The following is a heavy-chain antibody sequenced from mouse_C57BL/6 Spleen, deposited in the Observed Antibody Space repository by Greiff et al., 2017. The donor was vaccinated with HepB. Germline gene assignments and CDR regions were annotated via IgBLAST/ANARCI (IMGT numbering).Heavy chain of an antibody. Sequence: VKLVESGPGLVAPSQSLSITCTVSGFSLTSYGVDWVRQSPGKGLEWLGVIWGVGSTNYNSALKSRLSISKDNSKSQVFLKMNSLQTDDTAMYYCAAGSSWFAYWGQGTLVTVSA. CDR1: GFSLTSYG. V-gene: IGHV2-6*01. J-gene: IGHJ3*01. CDR3: AAGSSWFAY. D-gene: IGHD1-1*01. CDR2: IWGVGST.